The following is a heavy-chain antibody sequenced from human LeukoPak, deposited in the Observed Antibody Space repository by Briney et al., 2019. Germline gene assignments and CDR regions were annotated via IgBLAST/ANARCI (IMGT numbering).Heavy chain of an antibody. CDR3: ARDHYGDYVYYYYGMDV. V-gene: IGHV3-7*01. CDR2: IKQDGSEK. Sequence: GGSLRLSCAASGSTFSSYWMSWVRQAPGKGLEWVANIKQDGSEKYYVDSVKGRFTISRDNAKNSLYLQMNSLRAEDTAVYCCARDHYGDYVYYYYGMDVWGQGTTVTVSS. CDR1: GSTFSSYW. J-gene: IGHJ6*02. D-gene: IGHD4-17*01.